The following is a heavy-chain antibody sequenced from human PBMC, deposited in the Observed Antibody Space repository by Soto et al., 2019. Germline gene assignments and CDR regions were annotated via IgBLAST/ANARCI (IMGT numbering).Heavy chain of an antibody. D-gene: IGHD5-18*01. CDR2: IYYSGGT. J-gene: IGHJ4*02. Sequence: SETLSLTCTVSGGSISSSSYYWGWIRQPPGKGLEWIGSIYYSGGTYYNPSLKSRVTISVDTSKNQFSLKLSSVTAADTAVYYCAFGYSYGPFDYWGQGTLVTVSS. CDR3: AFGYSYGPFDY. CDR1: GGSISSSSYY. V-gene: IGHV4-39*01.